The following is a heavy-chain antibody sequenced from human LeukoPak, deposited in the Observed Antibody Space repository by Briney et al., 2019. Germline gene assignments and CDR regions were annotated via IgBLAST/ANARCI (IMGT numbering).Heavy chain of an antibody. CDR1: GFTFSSYS. D-gene: IGHD3-10*01. Sequence: PGGSLRLSCAASGFTFSSYSMDWVRQAPGKGLEWVSLISWDGGSTYYADSVKGRFTISRDNSKNSLYLQMNSLRTEDTALYYCAKSYGSGYYYYYMDVWGKGTTVTVSS. CDR2: ISWDGGST. V-gene: IGHV3-43*01. J-gene: IGHJ6*03. CDR3: AKSYGSGYYYYYMDV.